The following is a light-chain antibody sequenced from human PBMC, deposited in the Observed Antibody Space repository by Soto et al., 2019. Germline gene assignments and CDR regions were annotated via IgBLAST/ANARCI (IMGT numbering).Light chain of an antibody. CDR1: QTISRL. Sequence: EIELTQSPSTLYWSLGDRVTITWGASQTISRLFACCQQKPGKAAKILIYKGSTLKSGGPSRFSGSGSGTEVSLTISSLTKDDFATYDCQHYNGYSEAFGQGTKVDI. CDR2: KGS. J-gene: IGKJ1*01. V-gene: IGKV1-5*03. CDR3: QHYNGYSEA.